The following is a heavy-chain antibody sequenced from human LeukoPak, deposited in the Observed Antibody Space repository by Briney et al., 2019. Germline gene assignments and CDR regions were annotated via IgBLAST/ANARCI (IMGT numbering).Heavy chain of an antibody. CDR2: INHSGST. CDR1: GGSFSGYY. J-gene: IGHJ4*02. CDR3: ARGRYGSGSYYLD. D-gene: IGHD3-10*01. V-gene: IGHV4-34*01. Sequence: SETLSLTCAVYGGSFSGYYWSWIRQPPGKGLEWIGEINHSGSTNYNPSLKSRVTISVDTSKNQFSLKLSSVTAADTAVYYCARGRYGSGSYYLDWGQGTLVTVSS.